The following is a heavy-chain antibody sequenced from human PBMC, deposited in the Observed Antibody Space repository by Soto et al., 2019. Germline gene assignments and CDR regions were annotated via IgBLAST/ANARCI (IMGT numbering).Heavy chain of an antibody. D-gene: IGHD2-15*01. J-gene: IGHJ6*02. CDR3: AGRYCSGGSGYNYYGMDV. CDR1: GGTFNNYA. V-gene: IGHV1-58*02. Sequence: ASVKVSCKASGGTFNNYAISWVRQARGQRLEWIGWIVVGSGKTNYAQKFQERVTITRDMSTSTAYMELSSLRSEDTAVYYCAGRYCSGGSGYNYYGMDVSGQGPKVTVSS. CDR2: IVVGSGKT.